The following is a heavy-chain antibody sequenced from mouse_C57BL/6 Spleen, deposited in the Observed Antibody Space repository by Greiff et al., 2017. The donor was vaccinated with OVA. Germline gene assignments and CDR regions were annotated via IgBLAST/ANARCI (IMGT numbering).Heavy chain of an antibody. D-gene: IGHD1-1*01. CDR2: TFYSGIT. CDR3: ARGDYYGSSYGAMDY. CDR1: GFSINSDCY. Sequence: EVQLVESGPSLVRPSQTLSLTCTVTGFSINSDCYWIWIRQFPGNKLEYIGYTFYSGITYYNPSLESRTYITRDTSKNQFSLKLSSVTTEDTATYYCARGDYYGSSYGAMDYWGQGTSVTVSS. J-gene: IGHJ4*01. V-gene: IGHV3-3*01.